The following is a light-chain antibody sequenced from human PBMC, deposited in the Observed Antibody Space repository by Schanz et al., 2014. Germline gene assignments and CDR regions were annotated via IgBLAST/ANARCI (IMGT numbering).Light chain of an antibody. CDR2: DAS. V-gene: IGKV1-5*01. CDR3: QQYNTYPWT. Sequence: IHMTQSPSTLSASVGDRVTITCRASQSMGTWLAWYQQKPGKAPKLLIYDASNLEIGVPSRFSGSGSGTEFTLTISSLQPDDFATYYCQQYNTYPWTFGQGTKVEIK. J-gene: IGKJ1*01. CDR1: QSMGTW.